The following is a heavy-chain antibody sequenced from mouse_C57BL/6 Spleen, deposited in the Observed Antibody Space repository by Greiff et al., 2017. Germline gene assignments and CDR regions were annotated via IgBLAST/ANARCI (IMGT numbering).Heavy chain of an antibody. CDR3: ARDSAGYVGGFAY. CDR1: GYAFTNYL. D-gene: IGHD3-2*02. CDR2: INPGSGGT. Sequence: QVQLQQSGAELVRPGTSVKVSCKASGYAFTNYLIEWVKQRPGQGLEWIGVINPGSGGTNYNEKFKGKATLTADKSSSTAYMQLSSLTSEDSAVYFCARDSAGYVGGFAYWGQGTLVTVSA. V-gene: IGHV1-54*01. J-gene: IGHJ3*01.